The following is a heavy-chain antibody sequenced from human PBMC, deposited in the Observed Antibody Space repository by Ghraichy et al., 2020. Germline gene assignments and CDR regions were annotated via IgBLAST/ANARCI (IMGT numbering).Heavy chain of an antibody. V-gene: IGHV3-7*01. CDR2: IKQDGSEK. CDR1: GFTFTIYW. J-gene: IGHJ6*02. CDR3: AREAFRGSYYGNPYGMDV. Sequence: GGSLRLSCAGSGFTFTIYWMSWVRQAPGKGLEWVAKIKQDGSEKYYVDSVKGRFTISRDNAKNSVYLQMNSLRVEETAVYYCAREAFRGSYYGNPYGMDVWGQGTTVTVSS. D-gene: IGHD3-10*01.